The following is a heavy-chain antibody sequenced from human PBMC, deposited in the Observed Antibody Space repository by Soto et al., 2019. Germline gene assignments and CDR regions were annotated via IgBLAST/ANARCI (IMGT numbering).Heavy chain of an antibody. V-gene: IGHV3-30*18. CDR3: AKDRWEMATMTLYYYYGMDV. D-gene: IGHD5-12*01. Sequence: HPGGSLRLSCAASGFTFSSYGMHWFRQAPGKGLEWVAVISYDGSNKYYADSVKGRFTISRDNSKNTLYLQMNSLRAEDTAVYYCAKDRWEMATMTLYYYYGMDVWGQGTTVTVSS. J-gene: IGHJ6*02. CDR2: ISYDGSNK. CDR1: GFTFSSYG.